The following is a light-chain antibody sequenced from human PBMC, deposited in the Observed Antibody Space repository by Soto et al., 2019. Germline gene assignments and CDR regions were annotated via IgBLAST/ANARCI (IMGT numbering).Light chain of an antibody. V-gene: IGLV1-44*01. CDR3: AAWDDRLNGVV. J-gene: IGLJ2*01. Sequence: QSVLTQPPSASGTPGQTVTISCSGSSSNIGSNNVNWYQQVPRTAPKLLIYSYNERPSGVPDRFSGSKSGTSASLAISGLQSEDEADYYCAAWDDRLNGVVFGGGTQLTVL. CDR1: SSNIGSNN. CDR2: SYN.